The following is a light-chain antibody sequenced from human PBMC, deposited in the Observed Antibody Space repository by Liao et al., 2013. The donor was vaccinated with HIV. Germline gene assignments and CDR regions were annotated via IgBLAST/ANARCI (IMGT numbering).Light chain of an antibody. Sequence: SYELTQPPSVSVAPGKTTRITCGGDNIGGKSVHWYQQKPGQAPVLVIYYDSDRPSGIPERFSGSNSGNTATLTISWVEAGDEADYYCQVWRVFGTGTKVTVL. CDR3: QVWRV. CDR1: NIGGKS. CDR2: YDS. J-gene: IGLJ1*01. V-gene: IGLV3-21*01.